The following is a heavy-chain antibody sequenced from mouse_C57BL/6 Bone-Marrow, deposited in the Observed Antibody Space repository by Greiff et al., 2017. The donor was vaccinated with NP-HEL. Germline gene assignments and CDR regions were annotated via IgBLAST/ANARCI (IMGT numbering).Heavy chain of an antibody. V-gene: IGHV1-19*01. CDR1: GYTFTDYY. CDR2: INPYNGGT. CDR3: ALYSKDRAWFAY. J-gene: IGHJ3*01. Sequence: EVQLQQSGPVLVKPGASVKMSCKASGYTFTDYYMNWVKQSHGKSLEWIGVINPYNGGTSYNQKFKGKATLTVDKSSSTAYMELNSLTSEDSAVYYCALYSKDRAWFAYWGQGTLVTVSA. D-gene: IGHD2-5*01.